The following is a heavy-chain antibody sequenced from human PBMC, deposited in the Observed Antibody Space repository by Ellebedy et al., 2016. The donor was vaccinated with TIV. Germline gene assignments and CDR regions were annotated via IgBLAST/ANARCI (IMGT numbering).Heavy chain of an antibody. J-gene: IGHJ4*02. Sequence: GESLKISCAASGFTFRSFSMNWVRQAPGKGLEWVSYISSDSNRKYYADSVKRRFTIYRDTAKNSLWLQMNSLSDEDTALYYCARDGAAYCGGDCSTPFDYWGQGTLVTVSS. CDR2: ISSDSNRK. D-gene: IGHD2-21*02. CDR1: GFTFRSFS. V-gene: IGHV3-48*02. CDR3: ARDGAAYCGGDCSTPFDY.